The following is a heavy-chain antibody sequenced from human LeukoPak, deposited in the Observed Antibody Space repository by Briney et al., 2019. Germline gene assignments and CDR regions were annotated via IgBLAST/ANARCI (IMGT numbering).Heavy chain of an antibody. CDR3: AKSSWPRFED. Sequence: GGSLRLSCAASGFTFTSYSMTWVRQAPGKGLEWVSIISSRGGSTYYAESVKGRSTISRDSSKNTVYLQMNSLRPDDTAVYYCAKSSWPRFEDWGQGTLVTVSS. CDR2: ISSRGGST. J-gene: IGHJ4*02. D-gene: IGHD6-6*01. V-gene: IGHV3-23*01. CDR1: GFTFTSYS.